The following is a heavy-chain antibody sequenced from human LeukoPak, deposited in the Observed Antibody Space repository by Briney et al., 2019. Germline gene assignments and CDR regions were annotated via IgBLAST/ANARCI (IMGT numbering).Heavy chain of an antibody. CDR3: AREVAVAGTPAFDY. V-gene: IGHV3-21*01. D-gene: IGHD6-19*01. CDR2: ISSSSSYI. Sequence: GGSLRLSCAASGFTFSTYWMNWVRQAPGKGLEWVSSISSSSSYIYYADSVKGRFTISRDNAKNSLYLQMNSLRAEDTAVYYCAREVAVAGTPAFDYWGQGTLVTVSS. J-gene: IGHJ4*02. CDR1: GFTFSTYW.